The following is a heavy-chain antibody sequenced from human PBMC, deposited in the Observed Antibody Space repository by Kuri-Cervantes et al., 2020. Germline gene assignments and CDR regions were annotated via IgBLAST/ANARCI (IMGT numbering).Heavy chain of an antibody. CDR2: IKEDGSDK. V-gene: IGHV3-7*01. CDR1: GFTFSSYS. D-gene: IGHD1-26*01. J-gene: IGHJ4*02. Sequence: GGSLRLSCAASGFTFSSYSMSWVRQAPGQGLEWVANIKEDGSDKYYVDSVKSRFTISRDNAENSLYLQMNSLRAEDTAVYYCANYVRRSGNYYIENWGQGTLVTVSS. CDR3: ANYVRRSGNYYIEN.